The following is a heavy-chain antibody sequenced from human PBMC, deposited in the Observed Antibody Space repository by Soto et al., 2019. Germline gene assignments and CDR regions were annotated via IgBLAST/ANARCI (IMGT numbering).Heavy chain of an antibody. J-gene: IGHJ4*02. CDR2: ISYDGNVA. Sequence: QVQMVESGGGVVQPGRSVRPSCAASGFTFSHYGMHWVRQAPGKGLEWVIVISYDGNVAYYADSVKGRVTISRDNSKNTLYLQRNRLRTEDTAMYYCAKEGLITNWYFDYWSQRTLVTVSS. CDR3: AKEGLITNWYFDY. CDR1: GFTFSHYG. V-gene: IGHV3-30*18. D-gene: IGHD1-1*01.